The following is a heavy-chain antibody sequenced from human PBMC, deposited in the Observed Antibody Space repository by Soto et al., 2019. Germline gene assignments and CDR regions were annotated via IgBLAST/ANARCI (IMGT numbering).Heavy chain of an antibody. V-gene: IGHV4-39*07. J-gene: IGHJ5*02. CDR2: IYYSGST. Sequence: SETLSLTCTVSGGSISSSSYYWGWIRQPPGKGLEWIGSIYYSGSTYYNPSLKSRVTISVDTSKNQFSLKLSSVTAADTAVYYCARVREPLTGGPWFDPSGQGTLVTVSS. D-gene: IGHD7-27*01. CDR3: ARVREPLTGGPWFDP. CDR1: GGSISSSSYY.